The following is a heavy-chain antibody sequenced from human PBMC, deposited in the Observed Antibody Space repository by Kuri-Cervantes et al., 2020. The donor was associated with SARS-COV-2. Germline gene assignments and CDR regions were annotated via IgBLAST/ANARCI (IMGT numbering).Heavy chain of an antibody. CDR3: ARVRFSSGYYYYYGMDV. J-gene: IGHJ6*02. V-gene: IGHV4-30-4*01. CDR1: GGSISSGDYY. D-gene: IGHD3-22*01. CDR2: IYYSGST. Sequence: LRLSCTVSGGSISSGDYYWSWIRQPPGKGLEWIGYIYYSGSTYYNPSLKSRVTISVDTSKNQFSLKLSSVTAADTAVYYCARVRFSSGYYYYYGMDVWGQGTTVTVSS.